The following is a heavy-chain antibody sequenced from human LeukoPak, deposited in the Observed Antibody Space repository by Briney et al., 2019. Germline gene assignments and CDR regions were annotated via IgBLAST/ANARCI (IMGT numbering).Heavy chain of an antibody. CDR2: IYHSGNT. D-gene: IGHD6-19*01. CDR3: ASTRRAAVAGRFDS. Sequence: PSETLSLTCTVSGGSMSSYYWSWIRQPPGKGLEWIGYIYHSGNTNYSPSLESRVTMSVDESKNQFSLRVHFVSAADTAVYYCASTRRAAVAGRFDSWGQGTLVTVSS. CDR1: GGSMSSYY. V-gene: IGHV4-4*09. J-gene: IGHJ4*02.